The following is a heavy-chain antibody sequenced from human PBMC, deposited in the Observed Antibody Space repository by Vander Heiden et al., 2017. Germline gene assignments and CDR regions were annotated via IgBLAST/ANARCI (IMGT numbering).Heavy chain of an antibody. CDR3: ARHHRNPAHDF. Sequence: QLQLQESGPGVVKPSATLSLTCVVSGGSMTTSSYYWGWIRQPPGEGLEWIGSFYYDGSTYYSPSLKSRATISGDTSKRQYSLKLSSLTAADTAVYYCARHHRNPAHDFWGQGILVTVSS. CDR1: GGSMTTSSYY. CDR2: FYYDGST. J-gene: IGHJ4*02. V-gene: IGHV4-39*01.